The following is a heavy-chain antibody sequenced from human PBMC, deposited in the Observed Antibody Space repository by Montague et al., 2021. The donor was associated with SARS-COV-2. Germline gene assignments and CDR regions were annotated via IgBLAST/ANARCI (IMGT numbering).Heavy chain of an antibody. Sequence: SETLSLTCTVSGFSISSGFYWAWIRPPPGKGPEWIGTVYHSGYTHYNPSLKGRVTVSIDTSKNQFFLAATSVTAADTAVYFCARRGYTGSDYFDYWGQGTLVTVSS. CDR1: GFSISSGFY. D-gene: IGHD5-12*01. CDR2: VYHSGYT. J-gene: IGHJ4*02. CDR3: ARRGYTGSDYFDY. V-gene: IGHV4-38-2*02.